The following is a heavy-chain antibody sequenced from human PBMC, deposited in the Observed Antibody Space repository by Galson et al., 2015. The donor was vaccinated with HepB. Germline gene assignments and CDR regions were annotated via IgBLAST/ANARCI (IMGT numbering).Heavy chain of an antibody. CDR1: GYTFTSYG. D-gene: IGHD4-17*01. J-gene: IGHJ4*02. Sequence: SVKVSCKASGYTFTSYGISWVRQAPGQGPEWMGWISAYNGNTNYAQKLQGRVTMTTDTSTSTAYMELRSLRSDDTAVYYCARVSDGDYGNYFDYWGQGTLVTVSS. V-gene: IGHV1-18*04. CDR2: ISAYNGNT. CDR3: ARVSDGDYGNYFDY.